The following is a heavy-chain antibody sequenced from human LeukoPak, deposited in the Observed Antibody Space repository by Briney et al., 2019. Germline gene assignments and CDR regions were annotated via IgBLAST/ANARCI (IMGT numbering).Heavy chain of an antibody. Sequence: SETLSLTCTVSGGSISSSSYYWGWIRQPPGKGLEWIGSIYYSGSTYYNPSLKSRVTISVDTSKNQFSLKLSSVTAADTAVYYCASNPLYYYDKNAFDIWGQGTMVTVSS. CDR3: ASNPLYYYDKNAFDI. V-gene: IGHV4-39*07. J-gene: IGHJ3*02. D-gene: IGHD3-22*01. CDR1: GGSISSSSYY. CDR2: IYYSGST.